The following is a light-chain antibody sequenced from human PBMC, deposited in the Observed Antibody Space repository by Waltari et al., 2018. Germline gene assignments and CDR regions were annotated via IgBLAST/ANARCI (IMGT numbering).Light chain of an antibody. CDR3: RQDYTYPMT. J-gene: IGKJ1*01. CDR1: QDIKND. V-gene: IGKV1-6*01. CDR2: ATS. Sequence: AIQMTQSPSSLSASVGDRVTITCRASQDIKNDLGWYQQKPGKAPKLLIYATSTLQSGVPSRFSGSGSGTDFGLTINSLQAEDFATYYCRQDYTYPMTFGQGTKVEVK.